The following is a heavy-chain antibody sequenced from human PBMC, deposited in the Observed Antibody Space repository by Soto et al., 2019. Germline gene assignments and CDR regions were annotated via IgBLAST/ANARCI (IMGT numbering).Heavy chain of an antibody. CDR2: INPSGST. CDR1: GGSFSGYY. CDR3: ARSNRERITGTPWLYDFDY. Sequence: QVQLQPGGAGLLKPSETLSLTCAVYGGSFSGYYWRRIRQPPGKGPEWIAEINPSGSTNYNPSPKTRVTISIDTSKNQFSLKLSSVTAADTAVYYCARSNRERITGTPWLYDFDYWGQGNLVSVSS. V-gene: IGHV4-34*01. D-gene: IGHD1-20*01. J-gene: IGHJ4*02.